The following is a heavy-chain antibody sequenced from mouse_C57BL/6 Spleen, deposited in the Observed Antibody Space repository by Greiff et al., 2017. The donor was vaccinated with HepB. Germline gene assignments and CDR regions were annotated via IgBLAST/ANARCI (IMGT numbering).Heavy chain of an antibody. V-gene: IGHV5-6*01. CDR3: ARRYDGSYYAMDY. J-gene: IGHJ4*01. Sequence: EVQLVESGGDLVKPGGSLKLSCAASGFTFSSYGMSWVRQTPDKRLEWVATISSGGSYTYYPDSVKGRFTISRDNAKNTLYLQMSSLKSEDTAMYYCARRYDGSYYAMDYWGQGTSVTVSS. CDR2: ISSGGSYT. CDR1: GFTFSSYG. D-gene: IGHD2-3*01.